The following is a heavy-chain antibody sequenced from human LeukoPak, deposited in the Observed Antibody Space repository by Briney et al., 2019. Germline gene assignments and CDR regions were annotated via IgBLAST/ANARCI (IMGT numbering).Heavy chain of an antibody. CDR2: VYYDGNT. D-gene: IGHD3-10*01. V-gene: IGHV4-39*07. CDR1: GGSIINSNYY. J-gene: IGHJ6*03. Sequence: SSETLSLTCTVSGGSIINSNYYWGWIRQPPGKGLEWIGSVYYDGNTYYRPSLKSRVTISVDTSKNQFSLKLTSVTAADTAVYYCARDYRRGYMDVWGKGTTVTVSS. CDR3: ARDYRRGYMDV.